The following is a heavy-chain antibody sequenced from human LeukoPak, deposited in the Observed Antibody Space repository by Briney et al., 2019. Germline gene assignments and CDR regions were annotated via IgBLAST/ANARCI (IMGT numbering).Heavy chain of an antibody. Sequence: GGSLTLSCAASGFTFSGYWMSWLRQAPGKGLEWVANIKQDGGEKYYVDSVKGRFTISRDNAKNSLYLQMNSLRAEDTAVYYCARDRGFGQADVWGKGTTLTVSS. V-gene: IGHV3-7*01. D-gene: IGHD3-10*01. CDR3: ARDRGFGQADV. J-gene: IGHJ6*04. CDR1: GFTFSGYW. CDR2: IKQDGGEK.